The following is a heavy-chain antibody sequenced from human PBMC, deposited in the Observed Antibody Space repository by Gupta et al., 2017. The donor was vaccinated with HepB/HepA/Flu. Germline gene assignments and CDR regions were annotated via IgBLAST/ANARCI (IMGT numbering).Heavy chain of an antibody. CDR3: ARDXTRFRVGNFAFDI. J-gene: IGHJ3*02. D-gene: IGHD3-3*01. V-gene: IGHV3-74*01. CDR2: IGDDDGST. Sequence: EVQLVESGGGFVQPGGSLRLSCEASGFSFSNYWMHWARQVPGKGLAWVSHIGDDDGSTHYADSVKGRFTIFRDNAKNTVYLQMNSLRVEDTXVXYCARDXTRFRVGNFAFDIWGQGTTVTVSS. CDR1: GFSFSNYW.